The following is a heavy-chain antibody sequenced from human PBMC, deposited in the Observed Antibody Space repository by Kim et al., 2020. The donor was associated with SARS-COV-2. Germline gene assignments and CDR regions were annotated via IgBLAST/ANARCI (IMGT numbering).Heavy chain of an antibody. CDR3: ARGLQDY. V-gene: IGHV4-34*01. J-gene: IGHJ4*02. Sequence: SETLSLTCAVYGGSFSGYYWSWIRQPPGKGLEWIGEINHSGSTNYNPSLKSRVTISVDTSKNQFSLKLSSVTAADTAVYYCARGLQDYWGQGTLVTVSS. CDR2: INHSGST. CDR1: GGSFSGYY.